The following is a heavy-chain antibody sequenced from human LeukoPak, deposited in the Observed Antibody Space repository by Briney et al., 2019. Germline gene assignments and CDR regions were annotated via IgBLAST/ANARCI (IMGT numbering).Heavy chain of an antibody. D-gene: IGHD6-6*01. J-gene: IGHJ5*02. CDR1: GYTFTSYY. V-gene: IGHV1-46*01. CDR3: ARGPRLLAARRGGRWFDP. CDR2: INPSGGST. Sequence: ASVKVSCKASGYTFTSYYMHWVRQAPGQGLEWMGIINPSGGSTSYAQKFQGRVTMTRDTSTSTVYMELSSLRSEDTAVYYCARGPRLLAARRGGRWFDPWGQGTLVTVSS.